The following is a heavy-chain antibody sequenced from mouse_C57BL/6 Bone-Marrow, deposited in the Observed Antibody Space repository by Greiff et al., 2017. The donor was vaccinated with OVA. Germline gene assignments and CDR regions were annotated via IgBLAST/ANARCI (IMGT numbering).Heavy chain of an antibody. CDR1: GYTFTDYY. J-gene: IGHJ3*01. V-gene: IGHV1-19*01. D-gene: IGHD1-1*01. CDR3: ARYSSWAWFAY. CDR2: INPYNGGT. Sequence: EVKLQESGPVLVKPGASVKMSCKASGYTFTDYYMNWVKQSPGKSLEWIGVINPYNGGTSYNQKFKGKATLTVDKSSSTAYMELNSLTSEDSAVYYCARYSSWAWFAYWGQGTLVTVSA.